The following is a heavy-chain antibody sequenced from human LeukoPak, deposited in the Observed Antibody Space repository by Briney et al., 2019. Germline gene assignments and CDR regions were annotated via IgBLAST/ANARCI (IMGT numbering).Heavy chain of an antibody. CDR2: IFGSGGSA. V-gene: IGHV3-23*01. CDR1: GFTFGRYA. CDR3: AKTTTGYSSGRYPAWPIDY. J-gene: IGHJ4*02. D-gene: IGHD2-15*01. Sequence: PGGSLRLSCAASGFTFGRYAMYWVRQAPGKGLEWVSGIFGSGGSAHYADSVKGRFTISRDNSKNTVYLQMDSLRAEDTATYYCAKTTTGYSSGRYPAWPIDYWGQGTLVTVSS.